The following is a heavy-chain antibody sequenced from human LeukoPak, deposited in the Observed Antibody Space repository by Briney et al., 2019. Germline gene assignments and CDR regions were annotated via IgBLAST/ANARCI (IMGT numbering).Heavy chain of an antibody. V-gene: IGHV4-34*01. CDR1: GGSFSGYY. Sequence: SETLSLTCAVYGGSFSGYYWSWIRQPPGKGLEWIGEINHSGSTYSNPSLKSRVNISVDTSKNQFSLKLTSVTAADTAVYYCAKDSHGYCSGGSCYSGGWFDPWGQGTLVTVSS. J-gene: IGHJ5*02. CDR3: AKDSHGYCSGGSCYSGGWFDP. D-gene: IGHD2-15*01. CDR2: INHSGST.